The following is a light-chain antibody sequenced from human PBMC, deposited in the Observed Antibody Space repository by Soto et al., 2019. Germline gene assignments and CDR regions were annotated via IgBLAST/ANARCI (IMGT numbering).Light chain of an antibody. V-gene: IGLV2-14*03. J-gene: IGLJ1*01. CDR3: SSYTSSSTYV. CDR1: SSDVGAYNY. CDR2: DVS. Sequence: QSALTQPAPVSGSPGQSITISCTGTSSDVGAYNYVSWYQQHPGKAPKLMIYDVSNRPSGVSNRFSGSKSGNTAFLTISGVQAEDEADYYCSSYTSSSTYVFGTGTKLTVL.